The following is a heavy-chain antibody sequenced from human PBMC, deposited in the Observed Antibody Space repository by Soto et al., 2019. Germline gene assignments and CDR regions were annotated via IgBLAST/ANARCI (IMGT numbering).Heavy chain of an antibody. Sequence: QITLKESGPTLVKPTQPLTLTCTFSGLSLSTSGVGVGWIRQPPGKALEWLALIYWDDDKRYSPSLKSRLTITKDTSQNHVVLRMTNMDPVDTATYYCALFTNGWFGGYWGQGTLVTVSS. CDR2: IYWDDDK. V-gene: IGHV2-5*02. D-gene: IGHD3-10*01. J-gene: IGHJ4*02. CDR3: ALFTNGWFGGY. CDR1: GLSLSTSGVG.